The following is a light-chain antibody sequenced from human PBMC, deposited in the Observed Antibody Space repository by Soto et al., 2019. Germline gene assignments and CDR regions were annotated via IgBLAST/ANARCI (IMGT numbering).Light chain of an antibody. V-gene: IGKV2-28*01. Sequence: DVVMTQSPLSLDVTPGEQASISCRSSQSLLHSNGYNYLDWHLQKPGQSPQLLIYWGSNRASRVPDRISGSASRTYFTLKITRVEAEYVGVYYCLQGLHPPPTFGQGTRLEIK. CDR2: WGS. CDR3: LQGLHPPPT. CDR1: QSLLHSNGYNY. J-gene: IGKJ5*01.